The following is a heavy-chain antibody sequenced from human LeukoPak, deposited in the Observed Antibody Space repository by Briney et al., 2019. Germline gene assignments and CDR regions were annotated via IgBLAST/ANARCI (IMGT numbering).Heavy chain of an antibody. V-gene: IGHV3-21*01. CDR1: GFTFSTYS. D-gene: IGHD2-2*01. Sequence: PGGSLRLSCAASGFTFSTYSMNWVRQAPGKGLEWRSSISSSSSAIYYANSVQGRFTISRDNAKNSLYLQMNTLRAEDAAVYYCARDSVVPAAQSYYYYYYMDVWVKGTTVTVSS. J-gene: IGHJ6*03. CDR3: ARDSVVPAAQSYYYYYYMDV. CDR2: ISSSSSAI.